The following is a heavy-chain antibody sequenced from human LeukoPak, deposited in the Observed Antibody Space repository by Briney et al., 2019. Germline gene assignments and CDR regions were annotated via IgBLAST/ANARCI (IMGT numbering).Heavy chain of an antibody. CDR2: IWYDEITK. CDR3: ATEPLSNGGSRSREFDY. V-gene: IGHV3-30*02. D-gene: IGHD7-27*01. Sequence: GESLRLSCLASGSTFRSYGIHWVRQAPGKGLEWLAFIWYDEITKNYADSVKGRFTISRDNSKNTLYVQMNSLRPDDTALYYGATEPLSNGGSRSREFDYWGQGTLVTVSS. CDR1: GSTFRSYG. J-gene: IGHJ4*02.